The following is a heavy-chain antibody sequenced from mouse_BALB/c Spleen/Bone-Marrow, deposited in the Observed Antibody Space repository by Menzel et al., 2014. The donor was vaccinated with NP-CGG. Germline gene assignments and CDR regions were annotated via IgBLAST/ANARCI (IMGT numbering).Heavy chain of an antibody. J-gene: IGHJ1*01. CDR1: GFNIKDTY. CDR2: IDPANGNT. CDR3: ASYRYGWYFDV. Sequence: EVKLVESGAELVKPGASVKLSCTASGFNIKDTYMDWVKQRPEQGLEWIGRIDPANGNTKYDPKFQGKATITADTSSNTAYLQLSSLTSEDTAVYYCASYRYGWYFDVWGAGTTVTVSS. V-gene: IGHV14-3*02. D-gene: IGHD2-14*01.